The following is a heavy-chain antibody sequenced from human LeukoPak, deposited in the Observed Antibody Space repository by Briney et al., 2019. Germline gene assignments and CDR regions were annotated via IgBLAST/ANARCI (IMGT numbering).Heavy chain of an antibody. Sequence: GGSLRLSCAASGFTFSTHWMIWVRQAPGKGLEWVANVKQDGSEKYYVDSVKGRFTISRVNATNSLYLQMNSLRAEDTAVYYCATGRAAHLFDFWGQGTLVTVSS. J-gene: IGHJ4*02. D-gene: IGHD6-6*01. V-gene: IGHV3-7*03. CDR2: VKQDGSEK. CDR1: GFTFSTHW. CDR3: ATGRAAHLFDF.